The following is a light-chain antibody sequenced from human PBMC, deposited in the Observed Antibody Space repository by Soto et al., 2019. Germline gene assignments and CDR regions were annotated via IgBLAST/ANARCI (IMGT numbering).Light chain of an antibody. Sequence: DVQMTQSPSSLSASVGDSVTITCRASQDINSDLAWYQQRPGEAPKSLIFGASNLLDGVPSKFSGSGSGSEFTLTISSLQPEDSATYFCHQSKSHPPTFGRGTKVEI. CDR2: GAS. CDR3: HQSKSHPPT. CDR1: QDINSD. J-gene: IGKJ2*01. V-gene: IGKV1-16*02.